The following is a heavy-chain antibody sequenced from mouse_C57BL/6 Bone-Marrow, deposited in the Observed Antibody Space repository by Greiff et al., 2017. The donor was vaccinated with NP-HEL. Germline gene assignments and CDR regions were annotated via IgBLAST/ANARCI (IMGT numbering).Heavy chain of an antibody. CDR3: ARLGVYYWDV. CDR1: GFTFSSYT. CDR2: ISGGGGNT. Sequence: EVMLVESGGGLVKPGGSLKLSCAASGFTFSSYTMSWVRQTPEKRLEWVATISGGGGNTNYPDSVKGRFTISRDNAKNTRYLQMSSLRSEDTALYYCARLGVYYWDVWGTGTTVTVSS. J-gene: IGHJ1*03. V-gene: IGHV5-9*01. D-gene: IGHD1-1*01.